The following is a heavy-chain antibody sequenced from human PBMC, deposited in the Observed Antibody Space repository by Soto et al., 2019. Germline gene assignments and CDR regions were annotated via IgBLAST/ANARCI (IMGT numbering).Heavy chain of an antibody. J-gene: IGHJ3*02. CDR1: GFTFSSYA. CDR3: AKDVVVVPAATLGAFDI. D-gene: IGHD2-2*01. V-gene: IGHV3-23*01. Sequence: EVQLLESGGGLVQPGGSLRLSCAASGFTFSSYAMSWVRQAPGKGLEWVSAISGSGGSTYYADSVKGRFTISRDNSKNTLYLQMNSLRDEDTAVYYCAKDVVVVPAATLGAFDIWGQGTMVTVSS. CDR2: ISGSGGST.